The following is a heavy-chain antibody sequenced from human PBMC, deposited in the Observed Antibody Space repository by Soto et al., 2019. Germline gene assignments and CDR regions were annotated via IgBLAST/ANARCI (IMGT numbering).Heavy chain of an antibody. CDR2: IYYSGST. D-gene: IGHD2-2*01. CDR1: GGSISSYY. Sequence: SETLSLTCTVSGGSISSYYLSWIRPTPGKGLEWIGYIYYSGSTNYNPSLKSRVTISVDTSKNQFSLKLSPVTAADTAVYYCARTTGYCSSTSCYAWYYYYYMDVWGKGTTVTVSS. J-gene: IGHJ6*03. V-gene: IGHV4-59*01. CDR3: ARTTGYCSSTSCYAWYYYYYMDV.